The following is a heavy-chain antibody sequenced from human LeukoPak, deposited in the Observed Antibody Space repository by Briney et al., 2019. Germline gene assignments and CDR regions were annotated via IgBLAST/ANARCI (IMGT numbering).Heavy chain of an antibody. CDR2: ISYDGSNK. CDR1: GFTFRDYA. V-gene: IGHV3-30*02. CDR3: ARERTGYYMAV. J-gene: IGHJ6*03. D-gene: IGHD1-14*01. Sequence: GGSLRLSCAASGFTFRDYAMHWARQAPGKGLECVAFISYDGSNKYYVDSVKGRFTISRDDSQNTLYLQMNSLRAEDTAVYYCARERTGYYMAVWGKGTTVTISS.